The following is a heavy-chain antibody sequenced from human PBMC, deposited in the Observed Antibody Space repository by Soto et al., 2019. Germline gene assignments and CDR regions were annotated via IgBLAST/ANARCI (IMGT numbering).Heavy chain of an antibody. CDR1: GGSLSSYY. J-gene: IGHJ5*02. CDR3: ARHLRYNWNDVLGWFDP. CDR2: IYYSGST. D-gene: IGHD1-1*01. V-gene: IGHV4-59*08. Sequence: SETLSLTCTVSGGSLSSYYWSWIRQPPGKGLKWIGYIYYSGSTNYNPSLKSRVTISVDTSKNQFSLKLSSVTAADTAVYYCARHLRYNWNDVLGWFDPWGQGTQVTVSS.